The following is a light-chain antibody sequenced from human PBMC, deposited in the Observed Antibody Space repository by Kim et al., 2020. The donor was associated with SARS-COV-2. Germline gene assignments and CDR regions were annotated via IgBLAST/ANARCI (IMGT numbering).Light chain of an antibody. CDR2: AAS. Sequence: DIQMTQSPSSLSASVGDRVTITCRASQSISSYLNWYQQKPWKAPKLLIYAASSLQSGVPSRFSGSGSGTVFTLTISSLQPEDFATYYCQQSYRTPQTFGQGTKVDIK. V-gene: IGKV1-39*01. J-gene: IGKJ1*01. CDR1: QSISSY. CDR3: QQSYRTPQT.